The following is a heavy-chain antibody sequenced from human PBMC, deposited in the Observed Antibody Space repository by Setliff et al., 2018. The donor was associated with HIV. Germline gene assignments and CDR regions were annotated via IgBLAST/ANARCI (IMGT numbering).Heavy chain of an antibody. V-gene: IGHV3-66*01. D-gene: IGHD2-21*01. Sequence: GGSLRLSCAASGFTVSNDYMSWVCQAPGRGLEWVSVIHSGGSTYYADSVKGRFIISRDNAKNSLYLQMNSLRAEDTAVYYCATDPRRLSYWGQGTLVTVSS. CDR1: GFTVSNDY. J-gene: IGHJ4*02. CDR2: IHSGGST. CDR3: ATDPRRLSY.